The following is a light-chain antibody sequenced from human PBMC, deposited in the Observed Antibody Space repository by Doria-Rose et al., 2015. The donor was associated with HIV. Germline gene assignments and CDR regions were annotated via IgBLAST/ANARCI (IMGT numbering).Light chain of an antibody. J-gene: IGKJ1*01. Sequence: EIVLTQSPGTLSLSPWERATLSYRASQSFSSTYLAWYHQKPGQAPSLLIYDGSTRATGITDRFSASGSGTDFTLTINRLEPEDFALYYCHQYGTSWTFGQGTKVEI. V-gene: IGKV3-20*01. CDR2: DGS. CDR3: HQYGTSWT. CDR1: QSFSSTY.